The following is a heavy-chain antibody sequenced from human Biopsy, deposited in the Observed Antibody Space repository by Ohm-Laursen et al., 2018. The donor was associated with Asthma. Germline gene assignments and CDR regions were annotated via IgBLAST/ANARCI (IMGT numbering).Heavy chain of an antibody. D-gene: IGHD2-21*01. V-gene: IGHV4-59*12. J-gene: IGHJ4*02. CDR1: GGSISDYY. CDR2: IYYSGST. CDR3: ARGRSGDWLYYFDY. Sequence: TLSLTCTVSGGSISDYYKTWFRQPPGKGLEWIGYIYYSGSTNYNPSLKSRVTISLDGSKNQFSLKLGSVTAADTAVYYCARGRSGDWLYYFDYWGQGTLLTVSS.